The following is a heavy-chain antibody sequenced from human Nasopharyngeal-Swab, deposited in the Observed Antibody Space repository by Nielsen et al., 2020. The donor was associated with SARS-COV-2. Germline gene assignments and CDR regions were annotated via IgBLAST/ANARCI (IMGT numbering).Heavy chain of an antibody. CDR3: AREFGYSGYDKRYYYYGMDV. CDR2: IKQDGSEK. D-gene: IGHD5-12*01. V-gene: IGHV3-7*01. J-gene: IGHJ6*02. Sequence: GESLKISCAASGFTFSSYWMSWVRQAPGKGLEWVANIKQDGSEKYYVDSVEGRFTISRDNAKNSLYLQMNSLRAEDTAVYYCAREFGYSGYDKRYYYYGMDVWGQGTTVTVSS. CDR1: GFTFSSYW.